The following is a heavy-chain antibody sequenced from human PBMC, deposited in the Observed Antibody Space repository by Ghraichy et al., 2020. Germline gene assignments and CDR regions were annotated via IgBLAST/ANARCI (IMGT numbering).Heavy chain of an antibody. CDR2: ISSTSGTM. Sequence: GGSLRLSCAVSGFTFSSYSMNWVRQAPGKGLEWVSYISSTSGTMYYANSVKGRFTISRDNAKNSLYLQMHSLRAEDTAVYYCARYDTQIGWFDPWGQGTLVTVSS. J-gene: IGHJ5*02. CDR1: GFTFSSYS. CDR3: ARYDTQIGWFDP. D-gene: IGHD3-16*01. V-gene: IGHV3-48*04.